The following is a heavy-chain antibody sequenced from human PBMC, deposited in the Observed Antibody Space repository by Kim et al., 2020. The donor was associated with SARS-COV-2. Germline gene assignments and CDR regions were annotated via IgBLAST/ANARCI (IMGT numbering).Heavy chain of an antibody. V-gene: IGHV4-39*01. D-gene: IGHD3-22*01. CDR2: IYYSGST. CDR1: GGSISSSSYY. J-gene: IGHJ4*02. CDR3: ARRGDAVITVPGFDY. Sequence: SETLSLTCTVSGGSISSSSYYWGWIRQPPGKGLEWIGSIYYSGSTYYNPSLKSRVTISVDTSKNQFSLKLSSVTAADTAVYYCARRGDAVITVPGFDYWGQGTLVTVSS.